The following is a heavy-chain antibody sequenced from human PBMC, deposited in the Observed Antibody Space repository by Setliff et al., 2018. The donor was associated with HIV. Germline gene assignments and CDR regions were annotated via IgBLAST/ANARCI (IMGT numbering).Heavy chain of an antibody. J-gene: IGHJ3*02. CDR2: IYWDDDK. Sequence: SGPTLVNPTQTLTLTCTFSGFSLTTSGVGVGWIRQPPGMALEWFALIYWDDDKRYNPSLKSRLTITKDTSKNRVILTMTNMDPLEAGTYYCAHRLATMIEGDAFDIWGQGTMVTVSS. CDR1: GFSLTTSGVG. CDR3: AHRLATMIEGDAFDI. D-gene: IGHD5-12*01. V-gene: IGHV2-5*02.